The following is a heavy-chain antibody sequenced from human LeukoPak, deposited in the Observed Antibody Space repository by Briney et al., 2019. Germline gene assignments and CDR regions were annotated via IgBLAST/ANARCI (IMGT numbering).Heavy chain of an antibody. D-gene: IGHD6-13*01. Sequence: ASVKVSCKASGYTFTGSYIHWVRQAPGQGLEWMGWINPNSGGTNYAQKFQGWVTMTRDTSISTAYMELSRLRSDDTAVYYCARAIYSSSWYSWFDPWGQGTLVTVSS. CDR2: INPNSGGT. CDR3: ARAIYSSSWYSWFDP. V-gene: IGHV1-2*04. CDR1: GYTFTGSY. J-gene: IGHJ5*02.